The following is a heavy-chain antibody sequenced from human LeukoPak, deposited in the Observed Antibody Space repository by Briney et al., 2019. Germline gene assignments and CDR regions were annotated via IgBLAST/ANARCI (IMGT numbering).Heavy chain of an antibody. CDR2: INHSGST. J-gene: IGHJ4*02. CDR3: ARGTRYYGSGLPIFDY. CDR1: GGSFSGYY. Sequence: SETLSLTCAVYGGSFSGYYWSWIRQPPGKGLEWIVEINHSGSTNYNPSLKSRVTISVDTSKNQFFLKLRSVTAADTAVYYCARGTRYYGSGLPIFDYWGQGTLVTVSS. V-gene: IGHV4-34*01. D-gene: IGHD3-10*01.